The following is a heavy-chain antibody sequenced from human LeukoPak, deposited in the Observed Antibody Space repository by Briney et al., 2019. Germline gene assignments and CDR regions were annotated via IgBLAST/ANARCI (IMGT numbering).Heavy chain of an antibody. Sequence: GSLSLSCAASGFTFSSYSMNWVRQAPGKGLEWLSYISVSSRNVIDYADSVKGRFTISRDDAKNSLYLQMNSLRAEDTAVYFCARDFGPRLYAFDVWGQGTMITVSS. CDR3: ARDFGPRLYAFDV. J-gene: IGHJ3*01. CDR1: GFTFSSYS. CDR2: ISVSSRNVI. D-gene: IGHD3-16*01. V-gene: IGHV3-48*04.